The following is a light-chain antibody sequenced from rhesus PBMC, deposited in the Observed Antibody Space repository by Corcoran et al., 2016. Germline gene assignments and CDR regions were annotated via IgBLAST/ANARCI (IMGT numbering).Light chain of an antibody. CDR3: QKYNTSPRT. Sequence: QVILTQSPATLSLSSGERATLSCRASQSVGSSLAWYQQKPGQAPRRLIYGASSRATDLPDRFWCSGSGTGFTHTISRLEPEDFAVYYCQKYNTSPRTFGQGTKVEIK. CDR1: QSVGSS. J-gene: IGKJ1*01. V-gene: IGKV3-53*01. CDR2: GAS.